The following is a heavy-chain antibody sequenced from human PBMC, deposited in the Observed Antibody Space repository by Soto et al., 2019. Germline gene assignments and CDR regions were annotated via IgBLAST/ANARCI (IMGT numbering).Heavy chain of an antibody. CDR2: IYWDDDK. D-gene: IGHD2-21*02. V-gene: IGHV2-5*02. CDR3: VQSRCGGDCLQSYSSHSYYGLDV. CDR1: GLSLSTTGVG. J-gene: IGHJ6*02. Sequence: QITLKESGPTLVKPTQTLTLTCTFSGLSLSTTGVGVGWIRQPPGKALEWLALIYWDDDKRYSPSLKSRLTSTKDTSKNQVVLTMTNMDPVDTATYYCVQSRCGGDCLQSYSSHSYYGLDVWGQGPTVTVSS.